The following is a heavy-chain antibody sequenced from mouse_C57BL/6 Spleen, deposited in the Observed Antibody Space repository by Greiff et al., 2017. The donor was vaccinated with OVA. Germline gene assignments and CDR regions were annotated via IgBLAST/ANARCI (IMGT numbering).Heavy chain of an antibody. CDR2: IDPEDGET. CDR3: ARKRTDYAMDY. CDR1: GFNIKDYY. V-gene: IGHV14-2*01. J-gene: IGHJ4*01. Sequence: VQLQQSGAELVKPGASVKLSCTASGFNIKDYYMHWVKQRTEQGLEWIGRIDPEDGETNYASKFQGKATITADTSSNTAYLQLSSLTSEDTAVYYCARKRTDYAMDYWGQGTSVTVSS.